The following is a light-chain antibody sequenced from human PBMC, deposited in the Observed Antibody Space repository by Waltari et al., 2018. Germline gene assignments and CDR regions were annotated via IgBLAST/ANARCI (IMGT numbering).Light chain of an antibody. CDR2: GAS. V-gene: IGKV3-11*01. CDR3: QKYSNSPHS. J-gene: IGKJ2*03. CDR1: QSVDNF. Sequence: LTQSPATLSLFPGVRATLSCRASQSVDNFLAWYQQKPGQAPRLLMYGASTRATGIPDRFSGSGSGTEFTLTISSLEPEDFAVYYCQKYSNSPHSFGQGTRVEIK.